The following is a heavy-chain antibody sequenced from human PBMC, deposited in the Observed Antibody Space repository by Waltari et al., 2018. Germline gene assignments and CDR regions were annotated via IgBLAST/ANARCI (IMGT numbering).Heavy chain of an antibody. CDR1: GYTFTSYA. Sequence: QVQLVQSGAEVKKPGASVKVSCKASGYTFTSYAMHWVRQAPGQRLEWMGWINAGNGNTKYSQKFQGRVTITRDTSASTAYMELSSLRSEDTAVYYCARAIPLYYDSSGYQDYWGQGTLVTVSS. CDR2: INAGNGNT. V-gene: IGHV1-3*01. CDR3: ARAIPLYYDSSGYQDY. D-gene: IGHD3-22*01. J-gene: IGHJ4*02.